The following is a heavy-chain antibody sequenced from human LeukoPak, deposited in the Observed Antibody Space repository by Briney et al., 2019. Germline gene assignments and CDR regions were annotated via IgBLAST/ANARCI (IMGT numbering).Heavy chain of an antibody. D-gene: IGHD5-18*01. Sequence: PSETLSLTCTVSGGSISSYYWSWIRQPPGKGLEWIGYIYYSGSTNCNPSLKSRVTISVDTSKNQFSLKLSSVTAADTAVYYCARGPSDTAMPLRYWGQGTLVTVSS. CDR1: GGSISSYY. V-gene: IGHV4-59*01. CDR2: IYYSGST. J-gene: IGHJ4*02. CDR3: ARGPSDTAMPLRY.